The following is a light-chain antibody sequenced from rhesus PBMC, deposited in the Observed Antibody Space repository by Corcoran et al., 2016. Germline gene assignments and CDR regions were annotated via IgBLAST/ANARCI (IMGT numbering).Light chain of an antibody. CDR1: QSINSW. CDR3: LQYTTTPFT. V-gene: IGKV1-22*01. J-gene: IGKJ3*01. Sequence: DIQMTQSPSSLSASVGDTVTITCRANQSINSWLDWYQQKPGKAPKLLIYKASNLETGVPSRFSGSGSGTDFTLTVSSLQPEDFATYYCLQYTTTPFTFGPGTKLDIK. CDR2: KAS.